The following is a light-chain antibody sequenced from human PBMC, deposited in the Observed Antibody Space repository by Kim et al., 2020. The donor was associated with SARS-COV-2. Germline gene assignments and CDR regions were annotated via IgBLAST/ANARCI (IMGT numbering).Light chain of an antibody. V-gene: IGKV1-39*01. CDR3: QQSYSTPRT. CDR1: QSISSY. CDR2: AAS. J-gene: IGKJ2*01. Sequence: ASVGDRVTITCRASQSISSYLNWYQQKPGKAPKLLIYAASSLQSGVPSRFSGSGSGTDFTLTISSLQPEDFATYYCQQSYSTPRTFGQGTKLEIK.